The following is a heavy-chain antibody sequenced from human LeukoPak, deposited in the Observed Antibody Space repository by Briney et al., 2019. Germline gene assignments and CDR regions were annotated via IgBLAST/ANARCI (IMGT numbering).Heavy chain of an antibody. V-gene: IGHV4-30-2*01. Sequence: PSQTLSLTCTVSGGSISSGGYYWSWIRQPPGKGLEWIGYIYHSGSTYYNPSLKSRVTISVDRSKNQFSLKLSSVTAADTAVYYCASPIAAAGTVGYWGQGTLVTVSS. D-gene: IGHD6-13*01. CDR2: IYHSGST. J-gene: IGHJ4*02. CDR3: ASPIAAAGTVGY. CDR1: GGSISSGGYY.